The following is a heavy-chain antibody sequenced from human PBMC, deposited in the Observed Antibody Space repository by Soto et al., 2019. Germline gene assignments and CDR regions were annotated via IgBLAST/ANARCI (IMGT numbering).Heavy chain of an antibody. CDR1: GFAVSSNY. D-gene: IGHD3-10*01. J-gene: IGHJ4*02. V-gene: IGHV3-66*01. Sequence: GGSLRLSCAASGFAVSSNYMSWVRQAPGKGLEWVSVIYSGGSTYYADSVKGRFTISRDNSKNTLYLQMNSLRAEDTAVYYCARDFAHYYGSGSPGGYFDYWGQGTLVTVSS. CDR3: ARDFAHYYGSGSPGGYFDY. CDR2: IYSGGST.